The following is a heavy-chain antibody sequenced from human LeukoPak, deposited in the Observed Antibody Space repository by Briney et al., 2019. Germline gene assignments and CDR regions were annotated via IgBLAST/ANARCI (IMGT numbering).Heavy chain of an antibody. D-gene: IGHD3-9*01. V-gene: IGHV3-15*01. CDR3: TTSLRYFDFYYYGMDV. J-gene: IGHJ6*02. CDR2: IKSKTDGGTT. CDR1: GFTFSNAW. Sequence: GGSLRLSCAASGFTFSNAWMSWVRQAPGKGLEWVGRIKSKTDGGTTDYAAPVKGRFTISRDDSKNTLYLQMNSLKTGDTAVYYCTTSLRYFDFYYYGMDVWGQGTTVTVSS.